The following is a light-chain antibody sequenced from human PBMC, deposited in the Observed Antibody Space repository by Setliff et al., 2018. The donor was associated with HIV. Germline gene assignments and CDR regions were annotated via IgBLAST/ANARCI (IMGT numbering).Light chain of an antibody. V-gene: IGLV2-18*02. J-gene: IGLJ1*01. CDR3: CSYAGSYTYV. CDR2: DVN. CDR1: SSDVGYYNR. Sequence: SALTQPPSVSGSPGQSVTISCTGTSSDVGYYNRVSWYQQPPGTVPRLMIYDVNKRPSGVPDRFSGSKSGNTASLTISGLQADDEADYFCCSYAGSYTYVFGTGTKVTVL.